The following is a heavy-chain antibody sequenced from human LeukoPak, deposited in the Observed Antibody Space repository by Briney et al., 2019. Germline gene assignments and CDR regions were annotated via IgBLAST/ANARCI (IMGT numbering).Heavy chain of an antibody. V-gene: IGHV3-74*01. J-gene: IGHJ4*02. Sequence: GGSLRLSCAASGFTFSSYWMHWVRHAPGKGLVWVSRINSDGSSTSYADSVKGRFTISRDNAKNTLYLQMNSLRAEDTAVYYCARVGYSYGLDYWGQGTLVTVSS. CDR3: ARVGYSYGLDY. CDR2: INSDGSST. CDR1: GFTFSSYW. D-gene: IGHD5-18*01.